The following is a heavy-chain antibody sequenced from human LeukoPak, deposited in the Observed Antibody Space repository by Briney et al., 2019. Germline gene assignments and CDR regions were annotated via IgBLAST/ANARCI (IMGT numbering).Heavy chain of an antibody. CDR2: ISPYNGNT. CDR3: ARAGSGSGWYFDY. V-gene: IGHV1-18*01. CDR1: GYDFTSVG. Sequence: ASVYVSCKASGYDFTSVGITWVRRAPGQGLEWMGWISPYNGNTRYAQKFQGRVAMTTDTSTTTAYMELRGLRFNDTAVYYCARAGSGSGWYFDYWGQGTLVTVSS. D-gene: IGHD6-19*01. J-gene: IGHJ4*02.